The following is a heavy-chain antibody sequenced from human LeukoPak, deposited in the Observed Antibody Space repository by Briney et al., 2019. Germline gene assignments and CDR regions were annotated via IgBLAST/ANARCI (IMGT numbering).Heavy chain of an antibody. V-gene: IGHV4-61*02. Sequence: SETLSLTCTVSGGSISSGSYHWSWIRQPAGKGLEWIGRIYTSGSTKYNPSLKSRVTISVDTSKNQFSLKLSSVTAADTAVYYCAREEVVGHNWFDPWGQGTLVTVSS. CDR3: AREEVVGHNWFDP. D-gene: IGHD3-22*01. CDR1: GGSISSGSYH. CDR2: IYTSGST. J-gene: IGHJ5*02.